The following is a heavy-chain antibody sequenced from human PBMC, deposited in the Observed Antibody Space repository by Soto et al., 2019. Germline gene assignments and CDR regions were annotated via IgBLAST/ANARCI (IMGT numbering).Heavy chain of an antibody. CDR3: AQLAPFADYNLNY. J-gene: IGHJ4*02. V-gene: IGHV2-5*01. CDR2: IYWNGEP. Sequence: QITLKESGPTLVKPTQTLTLTCNFSGFSLSTGGVGVAWVRQPPGKAMEWLALIYWNGEPRTSPSLANRLTVTKDASRIQVALTMTNMDPVDTSTYYGAQLAPFADYNLNYWGQGIRVTVSS. D-gene: IGHD1-20*01. CDR1: GFSLSTGGVG.